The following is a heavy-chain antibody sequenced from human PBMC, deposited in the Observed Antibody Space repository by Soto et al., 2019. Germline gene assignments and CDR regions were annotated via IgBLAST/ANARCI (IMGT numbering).Heavy chain of an antibody. CDR3: AKESGGYDSSTRYGLDV. J-gene: IGHJ6*02. Sequence: SETLSLTCPVSGGSINTVGYYWTWIRQQPGKGLEWIGYIYYSGSRDYNPSLKSRVSMSVDASKNQFSLNLTSVTAADTAVYYCAKESGGYDSSTRYGLDVWGQGTTVTVSS. CDR1: GGSINTVGYY. V-gene: IGHV4-31*03. CDR2: IYYSGSR. D-gene: IGHD6-25*01.